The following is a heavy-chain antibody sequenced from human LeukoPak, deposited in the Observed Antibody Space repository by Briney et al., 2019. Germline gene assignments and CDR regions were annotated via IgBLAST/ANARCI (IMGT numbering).Heavy chain of an antibody. V-gene: IGHV4-34*01. CDR2: INHSGST. D-gene: IGHD2-15*01. CDR1: GGSFSGYY. J-gene: IGHJ4*02. Sequence: SETLSLTCAVYGGSFSGYYWSWIRQPPRKGLEWIGEINHSGSTNYNPSLKSRVTISVDTSKNQFSLKLSSVSAADTAVYYCARVVAATLDYWGQGTLVTVSS. CDR3: ARVVAATLDY.